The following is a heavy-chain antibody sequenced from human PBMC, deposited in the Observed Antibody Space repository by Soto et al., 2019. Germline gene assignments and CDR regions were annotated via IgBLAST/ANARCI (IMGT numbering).Heavy chain of an antibody. V-gene: IGHV4-30-4*01. J-gene: IGHJ5*02. D-gene: IGHD5-18*01. CDR2: IYYSGST. Sequence: QVQLQESGPGLVKPSQTLSLTCTVSGGSISSGDYFWSWIRQPPGKGLEWIGYIYYSGSTYYNPSLKSRVTISVDTSKNQCSLKLSSVTAADTAVYYCAKSGYSYGPRNNWFDPWGQGTLVTVSS. CDR1: GGSISSGDYF. CDR3: AKSGYSYGPRNNWFDP.